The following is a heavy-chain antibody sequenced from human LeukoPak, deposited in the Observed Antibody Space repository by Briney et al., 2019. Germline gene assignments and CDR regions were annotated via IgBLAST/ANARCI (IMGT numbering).Heavy chain of an antibody. CDR1: GYTFTSYG. V-gene: IGHV1-18*01. CDR2: ISAYNGNT. J-gene: IGHJ4*02. Sequence: ASVKVSCKASGYTFTSYGISWVRQAPGQGLVWMGWISAYNGNTNYAQKLQGRVTMTTDTSTSTAYMELRSLRSDDTAVYYCARDDGEFYDILTRYYITLVDYWGQGTLVTVSS. D-gene: IGHD3-9*01. CDR3: ARDDGEFYDILTRYYITLVDY.